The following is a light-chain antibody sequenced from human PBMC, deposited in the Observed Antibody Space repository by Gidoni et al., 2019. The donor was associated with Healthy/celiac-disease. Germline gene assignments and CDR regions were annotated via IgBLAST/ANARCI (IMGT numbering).Light chain of an antibody. V-gene: IGKV3-15*01. J-gene: IGKJ5*01. CDR1: QSVSSN. CDR2: GAS. CDR3: QQYNNWPPLT. Sequence: ERVMTKSTATLSVSTGERATLSCSASQSVSSNLAWYQQKPGQAPRLLIYGASTRATGIPARFSGSGSGTEFTLTISSLQSEYFAVYYCQQYNNWPPLTFGQXTRLEIK.